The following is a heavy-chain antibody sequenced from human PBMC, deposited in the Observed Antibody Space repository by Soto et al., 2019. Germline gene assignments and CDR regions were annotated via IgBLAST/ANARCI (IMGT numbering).Heavy chain of an antibody. CDR3: ARSGYGDYEGYYYYYMDV. J-gene: IGHJ6*03. D-gene: IGHD4-17*01. CDR2: IYHSGST. CDR1: SGSISSSNW. Sequence: QVQLQESGPGLVTPSGTLSLTCAVSSGSISSSNWWSWVRQPPGNGLEWIGEIYHSGSTNYNPSLKSRVTVSVDKSKNQFSLKLSSVTAADTAVYYCARSGYGDYEGYYYYYMDVWGKGTTVTVSS. V-gene: IGHV4-4*02.